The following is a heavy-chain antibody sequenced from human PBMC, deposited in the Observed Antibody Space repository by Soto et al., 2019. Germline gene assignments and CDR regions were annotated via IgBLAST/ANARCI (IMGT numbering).Heavy chain of an antibody. CDR1: GGSISGHSRY. Sequence: QLQVQESGPGLVKPSETLSLTCSVSGGSISGHSRYWGWIRQRPGKGQEWIGSVYFSGRNYYNTFHQIRVIMSANMSKNKFSLKLTPVTAADTAVYCCAIRLGWLLHFWGQGKLFTVSS. J-gene: IGHJ4*02. V-gene: IGHV4-39*01. CDR2: VYFSGRN. D-gene: IGHD2-21*01. CDR3: AIRLGWLLHF.